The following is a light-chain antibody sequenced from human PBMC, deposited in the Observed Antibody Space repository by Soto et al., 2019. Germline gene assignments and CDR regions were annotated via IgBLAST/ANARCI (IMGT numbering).Light chain of an antibody. J-gene: IGKJ3*01. V-gene: IGKV1-8*01. CDR1: QGISSY. Sequence: AIRMTQSPSSLSASTGDRVTITCRASQGISSYLAWYQQNPGKAPKLLIYAASTLQSGVPSRFSGSGAGTDFTLTISCLQSEYFATYYCQQYYSYPQTFGPGTKVDIK. CDR3: QQYYSYPQT. CDR2: AAS.